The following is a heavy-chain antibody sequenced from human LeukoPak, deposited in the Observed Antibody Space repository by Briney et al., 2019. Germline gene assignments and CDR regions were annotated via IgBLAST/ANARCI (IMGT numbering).Heavy chain of an antibody. CDR2: ISSSSSTI. Sequence: GGSLRLSCAASGFTFSSYSMNWVRQAPGKGLEWVSYISSSSSTIYYADSVKGRFTISRDNAKNSLYLQMNSLRAEDTAVYYCARATALGYCSSTSCYGGDWFDPSGHGTLVTVSS. V-gene: IGHV3-48*01. D-gene: IGHD2-2*01. CDR1: GFTFSSYS. CDR3: ARATALGYCSSTSCYGGDWFDP. J-gene: IGHJ5*02.